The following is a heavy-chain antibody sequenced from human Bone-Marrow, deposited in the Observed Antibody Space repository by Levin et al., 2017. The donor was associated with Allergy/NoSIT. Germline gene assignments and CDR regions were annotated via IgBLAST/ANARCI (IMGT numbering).Heavy chain of an antibody. CDR1: GFTFSSYS. Sequence: GESLKISCAASGFTFSSYSMNWVRQAPGKGLDWVSSISSSGNYIYYADSVKGRFTVSRDNAKNSVYLQMDSLRAEDTALYFCAKSVAARLDWFDPWGQGTLVTVSS. V-gene: IGHV3-21*01. J-gene: IGHJ5*02. D-gene: IGHD6-6*01. CDR3: AKSVAARLDWFDP. CDR2: ISSSGNYI.